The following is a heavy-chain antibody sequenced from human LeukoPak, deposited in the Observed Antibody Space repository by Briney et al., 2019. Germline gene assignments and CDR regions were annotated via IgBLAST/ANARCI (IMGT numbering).Heavy chain of an antibody. Sequence: GGSLRLSCAASGFTFSSHGMHWVRQAPGKGLEWVAFIRYDGSNKYYADSVKGRFTISRDNSKNTLYLQMNSLRAEDTAVYYCAKDPHPGIAVAGTLDYWGQGTLVTVSS. D-gene: IGHD6-19*01. CDR2: IRYDGSNK. CDR3: AKDPHPGIAVAGTLDY. J-gene: IGHJ4*02. CDR1: GFTFSSHG. V-gene: IGHV3-30*02.